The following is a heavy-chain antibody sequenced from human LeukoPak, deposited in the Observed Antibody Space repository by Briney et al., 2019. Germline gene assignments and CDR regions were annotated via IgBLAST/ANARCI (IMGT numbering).Heavy chain of an antibody. V-gene: IGHV3-21*04. D-gene: IGHD3-10*01. Sequence: GGSPRLSCAASGFTLSRYSMNWVRQAPGKGLEWVSSISSSSSYIYYADSVKGLFTIPRENYKNALYLQMNSLRAEDTAVYYCAKDYFSGKWGEGTLVTVS. J-gene: IGHJ4*02. CDR2: ISSSSSYI. CDR1: GFTLSRYS. CDR3: AKDYFSGK.